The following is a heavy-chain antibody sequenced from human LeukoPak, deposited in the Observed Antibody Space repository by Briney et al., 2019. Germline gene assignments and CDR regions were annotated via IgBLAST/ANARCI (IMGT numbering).Heavy chain of an antibody. V-gene: IGHV3-21*01. CDR2: ISSSSSYI. CDR3: ARVDQDWFDP. Sequence: GGSLRLSCAASGFTFSSYSMNWVRQAPGKGLEWVSSISSSSSYIYYADSVKGRFTISRDNAKNSLYLQMNSLRAEDTAAYYCARVDQDWFDPWGQGTLVTVSS. J-gene: IGHJ5*02. CDR1: GFTFSSYS.